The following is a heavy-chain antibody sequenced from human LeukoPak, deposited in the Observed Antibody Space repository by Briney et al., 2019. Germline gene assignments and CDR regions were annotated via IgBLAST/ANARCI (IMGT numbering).Heavy chain of an antibody. CDR1: GFTVSSYS. D-gene: IGHD3-22*01. V-gene: IGHV3-21*01. Sequence: GGSLRLSCAASGFTVSSYSMIWVRQAPGKGLEWVSSISSSSSYIYYADSVKGRFTISRDNAKNSLYLQMNSLRAEDTAVYYCARDLGSGYYEFDYWGQGTLVTVSS. J-gene: IGHJ4*02. CDR3: ARDLGSGYYEFDY. CDR2: ISSSSSYI.